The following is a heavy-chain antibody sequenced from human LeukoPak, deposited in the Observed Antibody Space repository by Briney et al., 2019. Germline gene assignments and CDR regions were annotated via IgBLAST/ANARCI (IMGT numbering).Heavy chain of an antibody. CDR1: GFTFSSYG. J-gene: IGHJ4*02. CDR2: ISYDGSNK. Sequence: GRSLSLSCAASGFTFSSYGMHWVRQAPGKGLEWVAVISYDGSNKYYADSVKGRFTISRDNSKNTLYLQMNSLRAEDTAVYYCAKDTGGNLLAAAGLDYWGQGTLVTVSS. CDR3: AKDTGGNLLAAAGLDY. V-gene: IGHV3-30*18. D-gene: IGHD6-13*01.